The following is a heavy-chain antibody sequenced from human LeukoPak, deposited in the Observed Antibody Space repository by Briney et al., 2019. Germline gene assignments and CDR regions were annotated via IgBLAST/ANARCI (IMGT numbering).Heavy chain of an antibody. J-gene: IGHJ4*02. CDR2: IYYSGST. V-gene: IGHV4-59*08. CDR1: GGSISGYY. Sequence: SETLSLTCTVSGGSISGYYWSWIRQPPGKGLEWIGYIYYSGSTNYNPSLKSRVTISVDTSKNQLSLKLSSVTAADTAVYYCARAKYYYDSSGYYYSDTFDYWGQGTLVTVSS. D-gene: IGHD3-22*01. CDR3: ARAKYYYDSSGYYYSDTFDY.